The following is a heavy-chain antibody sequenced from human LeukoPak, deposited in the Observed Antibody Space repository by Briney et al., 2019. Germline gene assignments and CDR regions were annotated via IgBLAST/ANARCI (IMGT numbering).Heavy chain of an antibody. V-gene: IGHV4-61*02. CDR1: GGSISSGSYY. D-gene: IGHD2-2*01. CDR3: ARASLLPAPPYYYYCYMDV. CDR2: IYTSGST. Sequence: SETLSLTCTVSGGSISSGSYYWSWIRQPAGKGLEWIGRIYTSGSTNYNPSLKSRVTISVDTSKNQFSLKLSSVTAADTAVYYCARASLLPAPPYYYYCYMDVWGKGTTVTVSS. J-gene: IGHJ6*03.